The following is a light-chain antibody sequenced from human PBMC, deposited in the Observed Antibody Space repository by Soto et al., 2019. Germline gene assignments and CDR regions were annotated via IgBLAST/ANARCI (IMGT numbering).Light chain of an antibody. CDR3: QQYGSSPPRT. CDR2: GAS. V-gene: IGKV3-20*01. CDR1: QSVSNDF. Sequence: EIVLTQSPGILSLSPGERATLSCRASQSVSNDFLAWYQQKPGQAPRLLIYGASTRATDVPDRFSGSGSGADFTLSLSRLEPEDFGVYYCQQYGSSPPRTFGQGTKVDIK. J-gene: IGKJ1*01.